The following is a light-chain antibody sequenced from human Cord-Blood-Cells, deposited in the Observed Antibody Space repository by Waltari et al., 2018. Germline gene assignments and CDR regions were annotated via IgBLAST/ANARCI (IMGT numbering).Light chain of an antibody. CDR2: AAS. Sequence: DIQMTQSPSSLSASVGDRVTITCRASQSISSYLNWYQQKPGKAPKLLIYAASSLQSGVPSRFSGSGSGTDFTLTISSLQPEDIATYYCQQYDNLITFGQGTRLESK. J-gene: IGKJ5*01. CDR1: QSISSY. V-gene: IGKV1-39*01. CDR3: QQYDNLIT.